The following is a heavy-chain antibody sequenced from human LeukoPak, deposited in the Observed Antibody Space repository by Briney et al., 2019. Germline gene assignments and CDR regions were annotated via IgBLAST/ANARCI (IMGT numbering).Heavy chain of an antibody. V-gene: IGHV4-4*09. Sequence: ASETLSLTCTVSGGSISGYYWSWIRQPPGEGLEWIGYIYTSGSTNYNPSLKSRVTISVDTSKNQFSLKLSSVTAADTAVYYCARVRNYYYYMDVWGKGTTVTVSS. CDR2: IYTSGST. CDR1: GGSISGYY. J-gene: IGHJ6*03. CDR3: ARVRNYYYYMDV.